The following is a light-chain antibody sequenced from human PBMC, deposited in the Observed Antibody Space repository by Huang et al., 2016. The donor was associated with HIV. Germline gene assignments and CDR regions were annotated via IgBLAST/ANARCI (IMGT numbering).Light chain of an antibody. V-gene: IGKV3-15*01. Sequence: ELVLTQSPPTLSVSPGEGATFTFRASQSVRSNLAWYQQKIGQAPRLLIYAASTRATGIPARFSGSGSGTEFTLTISSLQSEDFVVYYCQQYNSWPPLTFGGGTKVEIK. CDR3: QQYNSWPPLT. CDR1: QSVRSN. CDR2: AAS. J-gene: IGKJ4*01.